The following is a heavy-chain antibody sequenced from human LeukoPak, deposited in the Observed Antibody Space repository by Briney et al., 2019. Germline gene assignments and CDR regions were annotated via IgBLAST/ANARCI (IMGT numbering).Heavy chain of an antibody. CDR1: GGSFSGYY. J-gene: IGHJ4*02. CDR3: ARSPYCSSTSCFNFDY. D-gene: IGHD2-2*01. Sequence: PSETLSLTCAVYGGSFSGYYWSWIRQPPGKGLEWIGEINHSGSTNYNPSLKSRVTISVDTSKNQFSLKLSSVTAADTAVYYCARSPYCSSTSCFNFDYWGQGTLVTVSS. CDR2: INHSGST. V-gene: IGHV4-34*01.